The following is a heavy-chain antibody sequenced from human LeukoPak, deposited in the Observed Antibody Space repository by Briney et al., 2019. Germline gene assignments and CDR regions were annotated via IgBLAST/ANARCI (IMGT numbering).Heavy chain of an antibody. Sequence: ASVKLSCKASGGTFSSYAITWVRQAPGQGLEWRGGIIPIFGTANYAQKFQGRVTITADESKSTAYMELSSLRSEDTAVYYCARGVVTTRKYYDSSGYYSFDYWGQGTLVTVSS. CDR2: IIPIFGTA. V-gene: IGHV1-69*13. CDR1: GGTFSSYA. J-gene: IGHJ4*02. CDR3: ARGVVTTRKYYDSSGYYSFDY. D-gene: IGHD3-22*01.